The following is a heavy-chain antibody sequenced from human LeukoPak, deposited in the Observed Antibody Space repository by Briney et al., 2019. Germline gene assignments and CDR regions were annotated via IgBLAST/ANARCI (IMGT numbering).Heavy chain of an antibody. CDR1: GYTFTGYY. CDR3: ARGARALGI. CDR2: MNPNSGNT. D-gene: IGHD1-26*01. V-gene: IGHV1-8*03. Sequence: ASVKVSCKASGYTFTGYYMHWVQQAPGQGLEWMGWMNPNSGNTGYAQKFQGRVTITRNTSISTAYMELSSLRSEDTAVYYCARGARALGIWGQGTMVTVSS. J-gene: IGHJ3*02.